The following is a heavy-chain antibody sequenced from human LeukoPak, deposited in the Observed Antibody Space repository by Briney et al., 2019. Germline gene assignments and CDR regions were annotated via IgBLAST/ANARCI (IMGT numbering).Heavy chain of an antibody. Sequence: PGGSLRLSCAASGFTFSSYAMHWVRQAPGKGLEWVAVISYDGSNKYYADSEKGRFTISRDNSKNTLYLQMNSLRAEDTAVYYCARGRMVRGASDYWGQGTLVTVSS. CDR3: ARGRMVRGASDY. D-gene: IGHD3-10*01. CDR2: ISYDGSNK. CDR1: GFTFSSYA. J-gene: IGHJ4*02. V-gene: IGHV3-30-3*01.